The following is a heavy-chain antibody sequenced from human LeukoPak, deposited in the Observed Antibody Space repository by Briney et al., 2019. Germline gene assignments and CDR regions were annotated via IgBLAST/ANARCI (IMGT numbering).Heavy chain of an antibody. CDR2: IHYSGST. CDR1: GGSISSYY. CDR3: ARLEDYYDSSGSDAFDI. V-gene: IGHV4-59*01. Sequence: SETLSLTCTVSGGSISSYYWSWIRQPPGKGLEWIGYIHYSGSTHYNPSLKSRVTISVDTSKNQVSLKLRSVTAADTAVYYCARLEDYYDSSGSDAFDIWGQGTMVTVSS. J-gene: IGHJ3*02. D-gene: IGHD3-22*01.